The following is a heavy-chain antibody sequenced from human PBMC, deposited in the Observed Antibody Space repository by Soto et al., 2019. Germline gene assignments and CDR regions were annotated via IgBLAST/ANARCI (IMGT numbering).Heavy chain of an antibody. J-gene: IGHJ6*02. CDR1: GGTLSDYA. D-gene: IGHD3-16*01. CDR2: INAYNGNT. Sequence: ASVKVSCKASGGTLSDYAFSWVRQAPGQGLEWMGWINAYNGNTNYAQNLQGRLTLTTDTSTTTAYMELRSLRSNDTAIYYCAMVDVYVTPSPQDVWGQGTTVTVSS. V-gene: IGHV1-18*01. CDR3: AMVDVYVTPSPQDV.